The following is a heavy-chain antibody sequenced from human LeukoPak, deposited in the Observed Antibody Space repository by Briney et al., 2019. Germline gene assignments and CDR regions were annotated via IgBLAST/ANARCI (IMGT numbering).Heavy chain of an antibody. J-gene: IGHJ5*02. V-gene: IGHV1-46*01. Sequence: ASVKVSCKASGYTFTSYYSHWVRQAPGQGLEWIGIINPSGGSASYAQKFQGRVTMTRDTSTSTVYSELSSLRSGDTAVYYCARATQSWFDPWGQGTLVTVSS. CDR3: ARATQSWFDP. CDR1: GYTFTSYY. CDR2: INPSGGSA.